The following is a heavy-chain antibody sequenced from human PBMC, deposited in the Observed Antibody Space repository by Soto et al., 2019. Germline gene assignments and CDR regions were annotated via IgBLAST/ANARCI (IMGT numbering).Heavy chain of an antibody. V-gene: IGHV3-53*01. J-gene: IGHJ5*02. CDR2: IYSGGST. CDR3: ARGSSSSWYPFDP. CDR1: GFTVSSNY. D-gene: IGHD6-13*01. Sequence: PGGSLRLSCAASGFTVSSNYMSWVRQAPGKGLEWVSVIYSGGSTYYADSVKGRFTISGDNSKNTLYLQMNSLRAEDTAVYYCARGSSSSWYPFDPWGQGTLVTVSS.